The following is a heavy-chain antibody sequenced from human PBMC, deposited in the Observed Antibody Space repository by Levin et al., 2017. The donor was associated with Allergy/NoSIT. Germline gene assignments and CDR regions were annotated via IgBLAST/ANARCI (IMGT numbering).Heavy chain of an antibody. V-gene: IGHV4-59*01. CDR1: GGSISSSY. CDR3: AREGVEEGYSYGSYYFDY. J-gene: IGHJ4*02. D-gene: IGHD5-18*01. Sequence: SQTLSLTCTVSGGSISSSYWSWIRQPPGKGLEWSGYIYYSGSTNYNPSLKSRVTISVDTSKNQFSLKLSSVTAADTAVYYCAREGVEEGYSYGSYYFDYWGQGTLVTVSS. CDR2: IYYSGST.